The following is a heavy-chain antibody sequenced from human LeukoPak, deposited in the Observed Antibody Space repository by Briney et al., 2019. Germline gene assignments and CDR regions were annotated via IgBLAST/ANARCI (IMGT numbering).Heavy chain of an antibody. Sequence: GGSLRLSCAASGFTFSSFGMSWVRQAPGKGLEWVSAISSTGGTAYYADSVKGRFTISRDNSKNTLYLQMNSLRAEDTAVYYCAKDLRGYSGYHTIYYFDYWGQGTLVTVSS. J-gene: IGHJ4*02. CDR3: AKDLRGYSGYHTIYYFDY. V-gene: IGHV3-23*01. CDR1: GFTFSSFG. CDR2: ISSTGGTA. D-gene: IGHD5-12*01.